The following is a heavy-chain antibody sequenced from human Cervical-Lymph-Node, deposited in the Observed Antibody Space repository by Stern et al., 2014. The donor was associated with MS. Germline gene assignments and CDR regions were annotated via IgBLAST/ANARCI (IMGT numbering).Heavy chain of an antibody. CDR1: GFSVSNNS. J-gene: IGHJ4*02. V-gene: IGHV3-66*01. CDR2: IFSGGST. Sequence: EVQLVESGGDLVQPGGSLRLSCAASGFSVSNNSMSWVRQAPGKGLEWVSVIFSGGSTDYADSVKGRFSNSRDNLKNTLYLQMNSLRAEDTAVYYGARWYSSTWKTLDYWGQGILVTVSS. D-gene: IGHD6-13*01. CDR3: ARWYSSTWKTLDY.